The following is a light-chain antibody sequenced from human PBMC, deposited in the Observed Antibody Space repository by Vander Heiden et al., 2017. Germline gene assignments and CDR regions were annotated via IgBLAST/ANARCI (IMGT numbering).Light chain of an antibody. Sequence: SYKLTQPPSVSVSPGQTASITCSGDKLGDKYACWYQQKPGQSPVLVIYQDSKRPSGIPERFSGSNSGNTATLTISGTQAMDEADYYCQAWDSSTFIGGGTKLTVL. CDR3: QAWDSSTF. V-gene: IGLV3-1*01. CDR1: KLGDKY. J-gene: IGLJ2*01. CDR2: QDS.